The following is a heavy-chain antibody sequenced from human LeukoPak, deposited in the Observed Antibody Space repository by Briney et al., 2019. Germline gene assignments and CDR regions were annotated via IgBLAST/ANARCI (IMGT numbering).Heavy chain of an antibody. CDR2: MNPNSGNT. D-gene: IGHD6-13*01. Sequence: GASVKVSCKASGYTFTSCDINWVRQATGQGLEWMGWMNPNSGNTGYAQKFQGRVTITRNTSISTAYMELSSLRSEDTAVYYCARGRSSWSNFFDYWGQGTLVTVSS. CDR3: ARGRSSWSNFFDY. V-gene: IGHV1-8*03. CDR1: GYTFTSCD. J-gene: IGHJ4*02.